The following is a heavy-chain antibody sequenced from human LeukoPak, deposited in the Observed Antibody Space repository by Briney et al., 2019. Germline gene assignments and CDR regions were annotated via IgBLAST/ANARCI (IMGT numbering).Heavy chain of an antibody. V-gene: IGHV3-21*01. J-gene: IGHJ1*01. CDR3: ARAGYSMDTEYFQH. CDR1: GFTFSSYS. D-gene: IGHD5-18*01. Sequence: GGSLRLSCKVSGFTFSSYSMNWVRQAPGKGLEWVSYITSRSSDIYYADSVKGRFTISRDSAKSSLYLQMNSLRAEDTAVYYCARAGYSMDTEYFQHWGQGTLVTVSS. CDR2: ITSRSSDI.